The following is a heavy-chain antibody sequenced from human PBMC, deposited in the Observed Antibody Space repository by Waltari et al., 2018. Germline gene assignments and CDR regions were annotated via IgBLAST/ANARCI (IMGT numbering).Heavy chain of an antibody. V-gene: IGHV5-51*01. CDR1: GGTFSSYA. CDR3: AIQQPYIWYFDL. J-gene: IGHJ2*01. Sequence: VQLVQSGAEVKKPGSSVKVSCKASGGTFSSYAISCVRQAPGQGLEWMGIIYPGDSDTRYSPSFQGKGTISADKSISTAYLQWSSLKASEIAMYYCAIQQPYIWYFDLWGRGTLVTVSS. CDR2: IYPGDSDT. D-gene: IGHD6-13*01.